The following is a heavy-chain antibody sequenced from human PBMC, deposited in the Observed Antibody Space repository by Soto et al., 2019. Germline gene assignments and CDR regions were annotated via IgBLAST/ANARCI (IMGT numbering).Heavy chain of an antibody. D-gene: IGHD5-18*01. CDR2: ISYDGSNK. CDR1: GFTFSSYA. Sequence: GGSLRLSCSASGFTFSSYAMHWVRQAPGKGLEWVAVISYDGSNKYYADSVKGRFTISRDNSKNTLYLQMNSLRAEDTAVYYCARDPLWGTAMVLWYFDLWGRGTLVTVSS. CDR3: ARDPLWGTAMVLWYFDL. V-gene: IGHV3-30-3*01. J-gene: IGHJ2*01.